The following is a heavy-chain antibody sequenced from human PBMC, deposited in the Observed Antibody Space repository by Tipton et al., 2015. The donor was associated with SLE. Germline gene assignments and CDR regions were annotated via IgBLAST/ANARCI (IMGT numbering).Heavy chain of an antibody. CDR2: IYYSGST. CDR1: GGSISSSSYY. Sequence: TLSLTCTVSGGSISSSSYYWGWIRQPPGKGLEWIGSIYYSGSTYYNPSLKSRVTISVDTFKNQFSLKLSSVTAADTAVYYCARVRRDGYNFGEVDSWGQGTLVTVSS. CDR3: ARVRRDGYNFGEVDS. J-gene: IGHJ4*02. D-gene: IGHD5-24*01. V-gene: IGHV4-39*01.